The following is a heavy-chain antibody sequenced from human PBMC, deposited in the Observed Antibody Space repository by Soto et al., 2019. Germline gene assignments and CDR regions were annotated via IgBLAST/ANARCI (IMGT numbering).Heavy chain of an antibody. D-gene: IGHD2-2*02. CDR1: GFTFSTYS. Sequence: WSLRLSCVGSGFTFSTYSINWVRQAPGKGLEWVSSISSRSDIYYADSVKGRFTISRDSAKNSVSLQMNSLRAEDTAVYYCAREYTAWPLAYGLDVWGQGTTVTVSS. CDR3: AREYTAWPLAYGLDV. V-gene: IGHV3-21*01. CDR2: ISSRSDI. J-gene: IGHJ6*02.